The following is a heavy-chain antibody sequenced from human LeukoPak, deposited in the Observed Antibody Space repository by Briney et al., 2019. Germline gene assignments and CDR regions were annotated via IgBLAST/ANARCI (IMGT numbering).Heavy chain of an antibody. CDR3: ARSVGYSYGYGWFDP. V-gene: IGHV4-59*12. CDR1: GGSISSYY. CDR2: IHNSGST. Sequence: SETLSLTCTVSGGSISSYYWSWIRQPPGQGLEWIGYIHNSGSTNYNPSLKSRVTISVDTSKNQFSLKLSSVAAADTAVYYCARSVGYSYGYGWFDPWGQGTLVTVSS. D-gene: IGHD5-18*01. J-gene: IGHJ5*02.